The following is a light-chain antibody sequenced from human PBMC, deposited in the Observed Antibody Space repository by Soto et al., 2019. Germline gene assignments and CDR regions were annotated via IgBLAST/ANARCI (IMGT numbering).Light chain of an antibody. Sequence: EVVLTQSPDTLCLSPGERATLSCRASQSVSSDYLAWYQQKPGQTPRLLIYRASSRATGIPGRFSGSGSGTESTLTINRLEPEDFAVYYCQQYGTSPRTFGQGTKVEIK. J-gene: IGKJ1*01. V-gene: IGKV3-20*01. CDR1: QSVSSDY. CDR2: RAS. CDR3: QQYGTSPRT.